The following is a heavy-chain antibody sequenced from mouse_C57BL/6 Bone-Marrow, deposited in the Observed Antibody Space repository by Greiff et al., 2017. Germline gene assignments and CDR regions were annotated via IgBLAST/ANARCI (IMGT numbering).Heavy chain of an antibody. CDR3: ARQDLFRAVVMFPFAY. D-gene: IGHD1-1*01. J-gene: IGHJ3*01. CDR2: INSDGGST. Sequence: EVKVVESGGGLVQPGESLKLSCESNEYEFPSHDMSWVRTTPEKRLELVAAINSDGGSTYYPDTMERRIIISRDNTKKTLYLQMSSLRSEDTALYYCARQDLFRAVVMFPFAYWGQGTLVTVSA. V-gene: IGHV5-2*01. CDR1: EYEFPSHD.